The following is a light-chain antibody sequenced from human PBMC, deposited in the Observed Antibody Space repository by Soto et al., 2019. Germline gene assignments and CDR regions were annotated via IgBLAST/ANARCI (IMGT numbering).Light chain of an antibody. Sequence: DIQMTQSPSSLSSSLGDRVTITCGASQSISSYLNWYQQKPGKAPKLLIYAASSLQSGVPSRFSGSGSGTDFTLTISSLKNEDFATYYCQQSYSTTPTFGQGTKVDIK. V-gene: IGKV1-39*01. CDR2: AAS. J-gene: IGKJ1*01. CDR3: QQSYSTTPT. CDR1: QSISSY.